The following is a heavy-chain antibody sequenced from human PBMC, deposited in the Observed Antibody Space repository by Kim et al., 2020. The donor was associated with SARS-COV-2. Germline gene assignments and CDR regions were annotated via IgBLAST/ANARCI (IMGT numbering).Heavy chain of an antibody. D-gene: IGHD3-3*01. CDR2: INHSGST. J-gene: IGHJ6*03. CDR3: ARGGRGGTIFGVVIAPYNMDV. CDR1: GGSFSGYY. V-gene: IGHV4-34*01. Sequence: SETLSLTCAVYGGSFSGYYWSWIRQPPGKGLEWIGEINHSGSTNYNPSLKSRVTISVDTSKNQFSLKLSSETAADTAVYYCARGGRGGTIFGVVIAPYNMDVGGKGTTVTVSS.